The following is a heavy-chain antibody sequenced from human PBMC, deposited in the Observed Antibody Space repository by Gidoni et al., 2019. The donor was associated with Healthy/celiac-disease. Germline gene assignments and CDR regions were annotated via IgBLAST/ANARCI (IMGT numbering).Heavy chain of an antibody. D-gene: IGHD5-18*01. CDR3: ARSLGNPGYSYGWDYYYGMDV. Sequence: QVQLQQWGAGLLKPSETLSLTCAVYGGSFSGYYWSWIRQPPGKGLEWIGEINHSGSTNYNPSLKSRVTISVDTSKNQFSLKLSSVTAADTAVYYCARSLGNPGYSYGWDYYYGMDVWGQGTTVTVSS. V-gene: IGHV4-34*01. CDR2: INHSGST. J-gene: IGHJ6*02. CDR1: GGSFSGYY.